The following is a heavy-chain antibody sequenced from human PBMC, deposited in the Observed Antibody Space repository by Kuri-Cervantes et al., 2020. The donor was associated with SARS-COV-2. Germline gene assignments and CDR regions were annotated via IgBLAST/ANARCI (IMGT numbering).Heavy chain of an antibody. Sequence: GESLKISCAASGFTLSSHSVNWVRQAPGKGLEWVSSIGSRSSSTYYSDSVRGRFTISRDNSKNTLFLHMDSLRGEDTAVYYCARNINWGQGTMVTVSS. CDR1: GFTLSSHS. CDR3: ARNIN. CDR2: IGSRSSST. J-gene: IGHJ3*01. V-gene: IGHV3-21*01.